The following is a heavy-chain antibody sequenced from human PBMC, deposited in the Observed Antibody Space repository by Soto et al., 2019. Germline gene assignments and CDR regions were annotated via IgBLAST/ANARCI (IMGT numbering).Heavy chain of an antibody. CDR3: ARDGPYYYDSSGYYYDAFDI. J-gene: IGHJ3*02. CDR1: GGTFSSYA. V-gene: IGHV1-69*13. CDR2: IIPIFGTA. Sequence: SVKVSCKASGGTFSSYAISWLRQSPGQGLEWMGGIIPIFGTANYAQKFQGRVTITADESTSTAYMELSSLRSEDTAVYYCARDGPYYYDSSGYYYDAFDIWGQGTMVTVSS. D-gene: IGHD3-22*01.